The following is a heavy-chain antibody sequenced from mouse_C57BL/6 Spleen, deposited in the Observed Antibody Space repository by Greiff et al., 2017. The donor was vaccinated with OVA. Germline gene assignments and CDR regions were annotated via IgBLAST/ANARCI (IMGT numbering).Heavy chain of an antibody. V-gene: IGHV1-22*01. CDR1: GYTFTDYN. Sequence: EVKLEESGPELVKPGASVKMSCKASGYTFTDYNMHWVKQSHGKSLEWIGYINPNNGGTSYNQKFKGKATLTVNKSSSTAYMELRSLTSEDSAVYYCASSSSWYFDVWGTGTTVTVSS. CDR3: ASSSSWYFDV. CDR2: INPNNGGT. J-gene: IGHJ1*03. D-gene: IGHD1-1*01.